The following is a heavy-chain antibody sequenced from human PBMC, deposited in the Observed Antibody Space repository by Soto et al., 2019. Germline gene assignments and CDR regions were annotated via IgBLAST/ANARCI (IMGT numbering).Heavy chain of an antibody. Sequence: ASVKVSCKASGYIFTGYFIQWLRQAPGQGLEWMGWINPNTSATNYAQKFQGRVTMTTNRFTSTAYMDLKSLTSDDTAVYYCARDRGSGSYYLGPYYFDYWGQGTLVTVSS. D-gene: IGHD1-26*01. CDR3: ARDRGSGSYYLGPYYFDY. J-gene: IGHJ4*02. CDR2: INPNTSAT. CDR1: GYIFTGYF. V-gene: IGHV1-2*02.